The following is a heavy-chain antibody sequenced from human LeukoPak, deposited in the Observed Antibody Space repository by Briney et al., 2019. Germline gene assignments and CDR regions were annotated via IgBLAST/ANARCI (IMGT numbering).Heavy chain of an antibody. D-gene: IGHD3-16*01. CDR1: GGSFSGYY. J-gene: IGHJ4*02. Sequence: PSETLSLTCAVYGGSFSGYYWSWIRQPPGKGLEWIGKINHSGSTNYNPSLKSRVTISVDTSKNQFSLKLSSVTAADTAVYYCARTRGITRRSYYFDYWGQGTLVTVSS. CDR2: INHSGST. V-gene: IGHV4-34*01. CDR3: ARTRGITRRSYYFDY.